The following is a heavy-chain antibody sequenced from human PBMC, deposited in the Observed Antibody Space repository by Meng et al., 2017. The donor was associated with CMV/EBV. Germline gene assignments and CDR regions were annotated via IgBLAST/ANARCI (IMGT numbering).Heavy chain of an antibody. CDR2: IKPSGGST. CDR1: GYTFTSYY. CDR3: ARRGVVIGDFDY. J-gene: IGHJ4*02. V-gene: IGHV1-46*01. Sequence: ASVKVSCKASGYTFTSYYMHWVRQAPGQGLEWMGIIKPSGGSTSYAQKFQGRVTMTRDTSTSTVYMELSSLRSEDTAVYYCARRGVVIGDFDYWGQGTLVTVSS. D-gene: IGHD3-3*01.